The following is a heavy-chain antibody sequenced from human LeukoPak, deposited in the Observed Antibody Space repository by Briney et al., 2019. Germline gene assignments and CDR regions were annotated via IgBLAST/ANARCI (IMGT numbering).Heavy chain of an antibody. D-gene: IGHD6-19*01. V-gene: IGHV1-2*02. CDR1: GYTFTDYY. J-gene: IGHJ4*02. CDR2: INPNTGGT. Sequence: ASVKVSCKASGYTFTDYYMHWVRQAPGQGLEWMGWINPNTGGTNYAQKFQGRVTMTRDTSISTPYMELSWLRSDDTAVYYCARVGGAYSSGRRGDYWGQGTLVTVSS. CDR3: ARVGGAYSSGRRGDY.